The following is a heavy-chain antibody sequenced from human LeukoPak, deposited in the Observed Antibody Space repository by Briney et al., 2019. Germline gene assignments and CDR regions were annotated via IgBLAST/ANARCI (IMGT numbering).Heavy chain of an antibody. CDR3: ARDRIAVAGMVYYYMDV. CDR1: GFTFSSYW. CDR2: INSDGSST. D-gene: IGHD6-19*01. Sequence: GGSLRLSCAASGFTFSSYWMHWVRQAPGKGLVWVSRINSDGSSTSYADSVKGRFTISRDNAKNTLYLQMNSLRAEDTAVYYCARDRIAVAGMVYYYMDVWGKGTTVTVSS. J-gene: IGHJ6*03. V-gene: IGHV3-74*01.